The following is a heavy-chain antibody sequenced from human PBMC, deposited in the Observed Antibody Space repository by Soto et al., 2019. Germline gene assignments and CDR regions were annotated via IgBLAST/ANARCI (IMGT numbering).Heavy chain of an antibody. Sequence: PGGSLRLSCAASGFTFSSYAMHWVRQAPGKGLEWVAVISYDGSNKYYADSVKGRFTISRDNSKNTLYLQMNSLRAEDTAVYYCARGGIAAAAGYYYYYGMDVWGQGTTVTVSS. V-gene: IGHV3-30-3*01. CDR2: ISYDGSNK. CDR1: GFTFSSYA. J-gene: IGHJ6*02. D-gene: IGHD6-13*01. CDR3: ARGGIAAAAGYYYYYGMDV.